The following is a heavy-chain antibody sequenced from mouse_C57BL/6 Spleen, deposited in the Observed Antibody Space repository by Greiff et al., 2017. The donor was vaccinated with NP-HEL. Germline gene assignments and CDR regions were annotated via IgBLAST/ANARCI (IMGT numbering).Heavy chain of an antibody. CDR1: GYTFTDYE. J-gene: IGHJ3*01. CDR2: IDPETGGT. CDR3: TRSRWAWFAY. V-gene: IGHV1-15*01. D-gene: IGHD1-1*02. Sequence: QVQLQQSGAELVRPGASVTLSCKASGYTFTDYEMHWVKQTPVHGLEWIGAIDPETGGTAYNQKFKGKAILTADKSSSTAYMELRSLTSEDSAVYCCTRSRWAWFAYWGQGTLVTVSA.